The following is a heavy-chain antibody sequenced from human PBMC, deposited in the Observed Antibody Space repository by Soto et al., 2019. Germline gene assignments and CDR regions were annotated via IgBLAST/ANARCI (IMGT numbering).Heavy chain of an antibody. CDR1: GFTFSSYS. CDR2: ISSSSSYK. CDR3: ARVIIAAAGPTPFDY. D-gene: IGHD6-13*01. V-gene: IGHV3-21*01. J-gene: IGHJ4*02. Sequence: GGSLRLSCAASGFTFSSYSMNWVRQAPGKGLEWVSSISSSSSYKYYADSLKGRFTITRDNAKNSPYLQMNSRRAEDTAVYYCARVIIAAAGPTPFDYWGQGTLVTVSS.